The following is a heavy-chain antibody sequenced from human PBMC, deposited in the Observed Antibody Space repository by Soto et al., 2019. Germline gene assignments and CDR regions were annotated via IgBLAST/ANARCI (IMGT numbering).Heavy chain of an antibody. Sequence: QVTLRESGPVLVNPTETLTLTCAVSGLSLRNKGVGVSWFRQPPGQALEWLAHIFSKDETSYHTSLRSRLSISKDISQGQVALRMTNMDNVDTGTYFCARIAEAGDPWGPGTLVTVSS. V-gene: IGHV2-26*01. CDR3: ARIAEAGDP. J-gene: IGHJ5*02. CDR2: IFSKDET. CDR1: GLSLRNKGVG.